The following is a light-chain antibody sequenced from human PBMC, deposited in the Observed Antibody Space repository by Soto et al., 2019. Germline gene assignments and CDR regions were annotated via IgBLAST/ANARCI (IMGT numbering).Light chain of an antibody. CDR2: AAS. Sequence: DIQMTQSPSSLSASVGDRVTITCRATQIMSTYLNWYQQKPEKAPKLLIYAASSLQSGVPSRFSGSGSGTDFTLTISSLQPEDSATYYCQQSYSEITFGQGTRLEIK. CDR3: QQSYSEIT. CDR1: QIMSTY. J-gene: IGKJ5*01. V-gene: IGKV1-39*01.